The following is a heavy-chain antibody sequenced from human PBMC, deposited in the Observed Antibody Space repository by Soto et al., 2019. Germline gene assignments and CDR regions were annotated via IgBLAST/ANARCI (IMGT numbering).Heavy chain of an antibody. V-gene: IGHV3-23*01. CDR2: ISGSGGST. Sequence: GGSLRLSCAASGFTFSSYAMSWVRQAPGKGLEWVSAISGSGGSTYYADSVKGRFTISRDNSKNTLYLQMNSLRAEDTAVYYCAKGPYIVLTWEGREAFDIWGQGTMVTVS. CDR1: GFTFSSYA. J-gene: IGHJ3*02. CDR3: AKGPYIVLTWEGREAFDI. D-gene: IGHD2-8*01.